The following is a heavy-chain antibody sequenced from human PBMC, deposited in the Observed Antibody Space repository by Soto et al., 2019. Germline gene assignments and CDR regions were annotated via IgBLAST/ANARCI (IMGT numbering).Heavy chain of an antibody. CDR3: ARGPNWGYRFDT. D-gene: IGHD7-27*01. J-gene: IGHJ5*02. CDR1: GGTFSGHA. Sequence: QVQLVQSGAEVKKPGSSVKVSCEASGGTFSGHAISWVRQAPGQGPEWMGGLIPLFGTTQHAQNFQGRLTITADKPTSTAYMELTSLRFDDTAIYYCARGPNWGYRFDTWGQGTLVTVSS. CDR2: LIPLFGTT. V-gene: IGHV1-69*06.